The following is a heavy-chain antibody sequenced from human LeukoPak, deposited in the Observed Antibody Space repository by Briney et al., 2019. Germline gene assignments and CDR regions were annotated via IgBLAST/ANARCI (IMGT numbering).Heavy chain of an antibody. CDR3: ESGEVRGVIDY. D-gene: IGHD3-10*01. CDR1: GGSISSSSYY. Sequence: PSETLSLTCTVSGGSISSSSYYWGWIRQPPGKGLEWIGSIYYSGRTYYNPSLKSRITISVDTSKNQFSLKLSSVTAAYTAVYYCESGEVRGVIDYWGQGTLVTVSS. J-gene: IGHJ4*02. CDR2: IYYSGRT. V-gene: IGHV4-39*01.